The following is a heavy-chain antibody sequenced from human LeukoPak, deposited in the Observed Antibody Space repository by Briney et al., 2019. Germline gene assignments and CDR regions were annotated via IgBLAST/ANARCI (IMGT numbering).Heavy chain of an antibody. D-gene: IGHD3-9*01. CDR3: EREGAEYDILTGYYLFDY. V-gene: IGHV1-69*04. J-gene: IGHJ4*02. Sequence: ASVKVSCKASGGTFSSYAISWVRQAPGQGLEWMGRIIPILGIANYAQKFQGRVTITADKSTSTAYMELSSLRSEDTAVYYCEREGAEYDILTGYYLFDYWGQGTLVTVSS. CDR1: GGTFSSYA. CDR2: IIPILGIA.